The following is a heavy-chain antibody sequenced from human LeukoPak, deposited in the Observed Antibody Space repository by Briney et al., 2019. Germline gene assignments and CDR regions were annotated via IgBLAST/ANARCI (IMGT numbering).Heavy chain of an antibody. CDR3: ARGYWGASGSYPIVDY. J-gene: IGHJ4*02. CDR2: IIPILSIA. D-gene: IGHD1-26*01. CDR1: GGTFSSYA. V-gene: IGHV1-69*04. Sequence: ASVKVSCKASGGTFSSYAISWVRQAPGQGLEWMGRIIPILSIANYAQKFQGRVTITADKSTSTAYMELSSLRSEDTAVYYCARGYWGASGSYPIVDYWGQGTLVTVSS.